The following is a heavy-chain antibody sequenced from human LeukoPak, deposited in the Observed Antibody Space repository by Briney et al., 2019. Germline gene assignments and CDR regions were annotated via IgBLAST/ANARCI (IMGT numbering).Heavy chain of an antibody. J-gene: IGHJ4*02. CDR2: IKRKTDGGTT. CDR1: GFTFSNAW. Sequence: GGPLRLSCAASGFTFSNAWMSWVRQAPGKGLEWVGRIKRKTDGGTTDYAAPVKGRFTISRDDSKNTLYLQMNSLKTEDTAVYYCTTFDYAAFDHWGQGTLVTVSS. V-gene: IGHV3-15*01. CDR3: TTFDYAAFDH. D-gene: IGHD4-17*01.